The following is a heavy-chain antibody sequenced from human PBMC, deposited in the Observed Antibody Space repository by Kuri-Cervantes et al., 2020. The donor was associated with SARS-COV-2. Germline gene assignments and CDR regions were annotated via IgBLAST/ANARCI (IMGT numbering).Heavy chain of an antibody. CDR3: SRAGGYLLLKDGSGGICYQGTKYGMDV. V-gene: IGHV3-21*01. J-gene: IGHJ6*02. Sequence: GGSLRLSCAASGFTFSSYSMNWVRQAPGKGLEWVSSISSSSSYIYYADSVKGRFTISRDNAKNSPYLQMNSLRAEDTAVYYCSRAGGYLLLKDGSGGICYQGTKYGMDVWGQGTTVTVSS. CDR1: GFTFSSYS. D-gene: IGHD2-15*01. CDR2: ISSSSSYI.